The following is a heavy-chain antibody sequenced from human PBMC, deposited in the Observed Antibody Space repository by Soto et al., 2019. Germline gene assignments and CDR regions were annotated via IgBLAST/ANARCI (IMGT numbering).Heavy chain of an antibody. CDR3: ARDHCISTSCYVDYYYGMDV. CDR1: GYTFTSYG. Sequence: QVQLVQSGAEVKKPGASVKVSCKASGYTFTSYGISWVRQAPGQGLEWMGWISAYNGNTNYAQKLQGRVTMTTDTSTSKAYMELRSLRSDDTAVYYCARDHCISTSCYVDYYYGMDVWGQGTTVTVSS. D-gene: IGHD2-2*01. J-gene: IGHJ6*02. CDR2: ISAYNGNT. V-gene: IGHV1-18*01.